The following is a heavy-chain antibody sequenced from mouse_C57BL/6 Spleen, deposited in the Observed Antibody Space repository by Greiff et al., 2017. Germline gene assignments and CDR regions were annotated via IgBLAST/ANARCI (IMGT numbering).Heavy chain of an antibody. CDR2: IDPNSGGT. V-gene: IGHV1-72*01. CDR1: GYTFTSYW. J-gene: IGHJ2*01. D-gene: IGHD4-1*01. Sequence: VQLQQPGAELVKPGASVKLSCKASGYTFTSYWMHWVNQRPGRGLEWIGSIDPNSGGTKYNEKFKSKATLTVDKPSSTAYMQLSSLTSEDSAVYYCAREGVLTGKGYFDYWGQGTTLTVSS. CDR3: AREGVLTGKGYFDY.